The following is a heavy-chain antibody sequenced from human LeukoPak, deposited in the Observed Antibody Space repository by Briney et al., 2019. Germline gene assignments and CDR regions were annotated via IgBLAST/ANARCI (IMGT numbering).Heavy chain of an antibody. J-gene: IGHJ4*02. D-gene: IGHD3-10*01. Sequence: GGSLRLSCAASGFTVSSNYMSWVRQAPGKGLEWVSVIYSGGGTYYADSVKGRFTISRDNPKNTLYLQMNSLRAEDTAVYYCARIRGGWYIDYWGQGILVTVSS. CDR1: GFTVSSNY. CDR3: ARIRGGWYIDY. CDR2: IYSGGGT. V-gene: IGHV3-53*01.